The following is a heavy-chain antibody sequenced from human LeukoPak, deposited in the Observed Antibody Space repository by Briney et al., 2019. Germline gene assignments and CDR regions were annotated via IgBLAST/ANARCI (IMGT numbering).Heavy chain of an antibody. Sequence: GASVKVSCKASGYTFTSYGISWVRQAPGQGLEWMGWISAYNGNTNYAQKLQGRVTMTTDTSTSTAYMELRSLRSDDMAVYYCARAPPNSYYGSGSYPLGYWGQGTLVTVSS. J-gene: IGHJ4*02. V-gene: IGHV1-18*03. CDR3: ARAPPNSYYGSGSYPLGY. D-gene: IGHD3-10*01. CDR2: ISAYNGNT. CDR1: GYTFTSYG.